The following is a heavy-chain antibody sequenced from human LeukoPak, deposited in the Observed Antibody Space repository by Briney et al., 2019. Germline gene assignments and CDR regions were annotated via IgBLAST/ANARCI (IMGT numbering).Heavy chain of an antibody. Sequence: GGSLRLSCAASRSFFTTYGIHWARQAPGKGLEWVAVISYDGSNEFYTDSVKGRFTMSRDNSKNTLYLQMNILSSDDTAVYYCARDPQRWQQLPHYWYFDLCGRGTLVIVSS. CDR2: ISYDGSNE. CDR3: ARDPQRWQQLPHYWYFDL. D-gene: IGHD5-24*01. V-gene: IGHV3-30*03. CDR1: RSFFTTYG. J-gene: IGHJ2*01.